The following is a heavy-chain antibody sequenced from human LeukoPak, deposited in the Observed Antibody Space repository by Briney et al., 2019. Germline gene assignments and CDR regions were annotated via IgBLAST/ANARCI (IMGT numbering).Heavy chain of an antibody. Sequence: GGSLRLSCAASGFTFSDYYMSWIRQAPGKGLEWVSSISSSSSYIYYADSVKGRFTISRDNAKNSLYLQMNSLRAEDTAVYYCARDYGQQWLVRGFDYWGQGTLVTVSS. CDR1: GFTFSDYY. J-gene: IGHJ4*02. V-gene: IGHV3-11*06. CDR2: ISSSSSYI. CDR3: ARDYGQQWLVRGFDY. D-gene: IGHD6-19*01.